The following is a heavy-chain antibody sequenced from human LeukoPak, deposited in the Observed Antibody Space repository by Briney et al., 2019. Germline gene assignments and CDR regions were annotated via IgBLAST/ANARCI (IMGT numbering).Heavy chain of an antibody. CDR1: GASISSGGYY. Sequence: SQTLPLTCTVSGASISSGGYYCSWLRQHPLKGLEWIGYIYYSGSTYYNPSLQSRVTISVDTSKNQFSLKLSSVPAADTAVYYCARAFRYSYGDWGQGTLVTVPS. CDR3: ARAFRYSYGD. D-gene: IGHD5-18*01. J-gene: IGHJ4*02. CDR2: IYYSGST. V-gene: IGHV4-31*03.